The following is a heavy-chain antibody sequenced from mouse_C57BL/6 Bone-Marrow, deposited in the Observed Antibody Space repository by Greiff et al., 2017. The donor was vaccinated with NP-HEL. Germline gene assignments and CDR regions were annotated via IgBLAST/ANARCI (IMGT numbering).Heavy chain of an antibody. CDR1: GYTFTSYW. Sequence: QVQLQHPGTELVKPGASVKLSCKASGYTFTSYWMHWVKQRPGQGLEWIGNINPSNGGTNYNEKFKSKATLTVDKSSSTAYMQLSRLTSEDSAVYYCARLIGYYGYFDVWGTGTTVTVSS. V-gene: IGHV1-53*01. J-gene: IGHJ1*03. D-gene: IGHD2-2*01. CDR2: INPSNGGT. CDR3: ARLIGYYGYFDV.